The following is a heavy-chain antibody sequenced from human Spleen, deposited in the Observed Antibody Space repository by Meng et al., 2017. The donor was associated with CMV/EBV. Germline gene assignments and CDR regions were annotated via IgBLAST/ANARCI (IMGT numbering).Heavy chain of an antibody. D-gene: IGHD5-12*01. J-gene: IGHJ6*02. V-gene: IGHV3-74*01. CDR2: INNDGTDT. CDR3: AKDGLRRGMGDNYGMDV. CDR1: GFTFTRFW. Sequence: GESLKISCAASGFTFTRFWMHWVRQAPGKGLVWVSCINNDGTDTGYADSVKGRFTISRDNAKNTLYLQMNSLRAEDTAVYYCAKDGLRRGMGDNYGMDVWGQGTTVTVSS.